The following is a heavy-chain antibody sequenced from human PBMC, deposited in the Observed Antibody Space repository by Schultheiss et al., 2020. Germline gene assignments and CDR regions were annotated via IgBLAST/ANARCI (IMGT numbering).Heavy chain of an antibody. CDR1: GFTFSDYY. Sequence: GGSLRLSCAASGFTFSDYYMSWIRQAPGKGLEWVSVIYSGGSTYYADSVKGRFTISRDNSKNTLYLQMNSLRAEDTAVYYCAKDGIYYYDSSGYQGFDYWGQGTLVTVSS. J-gene: IGHJ4*02. CDR3: AKDGIYYYDSSGYQGFDY. D-gene: IGHD3-22*01. CDR2: IYSGGST. V-gene: IGHV3-66*01.